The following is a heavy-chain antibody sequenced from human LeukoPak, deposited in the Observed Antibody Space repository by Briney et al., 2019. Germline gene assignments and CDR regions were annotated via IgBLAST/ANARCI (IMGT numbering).Heavy chain of an antibody. Sequence: SETLSLTCTVSGGSISSYYWSWIRQPAGKGLEWIGRIYTSGSTYYNPSLKSRVTISVDTSKNQFSLKLSSVTAADTAVYYCARADTYYGSGSYYDNWFDPWGQGTLVTVSS. CDR2: IYTSGST. CDR1: GGSISSYY. V-gene: IGHV4-4*07. J-gene: IGHJ5*02. CDR3: ARADTYYGSGSYYDNWFDP. D-gene: IGHD3-10*01.